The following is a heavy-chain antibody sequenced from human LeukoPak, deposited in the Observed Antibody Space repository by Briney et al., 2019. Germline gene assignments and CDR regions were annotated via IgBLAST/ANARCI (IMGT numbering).Heavy chain of an antibody. V-gene: IGHV3-9*01. Sequence: GGSLRLSCAASGFTFDDYAMHWVRQAPGKGLEWVSGISWNSDTIGYADSVKGRFTISRDNAKNSLYLQMNSLRAVDTALYYCAKDRGLCSGGSCYTFNYWGQGTLVTVSS. CDR2: ISWNSDTI. CDR1: GFTFDDYA. J-gene: IGHJ4*02. CDR3: AKDRGLCSGGSCYTFNY. D-gene: IGHD2-15*01.